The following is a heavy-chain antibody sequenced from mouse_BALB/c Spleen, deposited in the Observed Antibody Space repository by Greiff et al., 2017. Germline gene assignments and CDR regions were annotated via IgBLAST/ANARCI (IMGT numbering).Heavy chain of an antibody. CDR3: ASDYYGSSYDYAMDY. J-gene: IGHJ4*01. CDR2: IWAGGST. Sequence: QVQLKESGPGLVAPSQSLSITCTVSGFSLTSYGVHWVRQPPGKGLEWLGVIWAGGSTNYNSALMSRLSISKDNSKSQVFLKMNSLQTDDTAMYYCASDYYGSSYDYAMDYWGQGTSVTVSS. V-gene: IGHV2-9*02. CDR1: GFSLTSYG. D-gene: IGHD1-1*01.